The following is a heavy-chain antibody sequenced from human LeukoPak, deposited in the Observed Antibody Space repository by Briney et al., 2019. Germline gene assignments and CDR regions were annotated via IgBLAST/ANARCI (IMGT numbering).Heavy chain of an antibody. CDR2: IYSGGST. J-gene: IGHJ5*02. CDR1: GFTVNYNY. CDR3: ARVKVGITYWFDP. V-gene: IGHV3-66*01. Sequence: GGSLRLSCAASGFTVNYNYMSWVRQAPGKGLEWVAVIYSGGSTYYADSVKGRFTISRDDSKNTVRLQMNSLRVEDTAVYSCARVKVGITYWFDPWGQGTLVTVSS. D-gene: IGHD1-26*01.